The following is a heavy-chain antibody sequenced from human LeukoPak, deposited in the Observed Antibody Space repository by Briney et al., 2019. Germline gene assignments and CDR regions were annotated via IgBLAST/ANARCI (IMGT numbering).Heavy chain of an antibody. CDR1: GYTFTSYY. CDR3: ARESWDYNNYVLRWFDP. D-gene: IGHD4-11*01. V-gene: IGHV1-46*01. CDR2: INPSGGST. Sequence: GASVKVSCKASGYTFTSYYMHWVRQAPGQGLEWMGIINPSGGSTSYAQKFQGRVTMTRDTSTSTVYMELSSLRSEDTAVYYCARESWDYNNYVLRWFDPWGQGTLVTVSS. J-gene: IGHJ5*02.